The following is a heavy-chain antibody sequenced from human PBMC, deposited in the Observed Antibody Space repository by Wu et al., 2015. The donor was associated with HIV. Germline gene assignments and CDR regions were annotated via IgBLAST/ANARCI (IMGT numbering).Heavy chain of an antibody. J-gene: IGHJ1*01. Sequence: QVQLVQSGAEVKKPGSSVKVSCKASGGTFSSYAISWVRQAPGQGLEWMGGIIPIFGTANYAQKFQGRVTITADESTSTAYMELSSLRSEDTAVYYCARVGPYCSSTSCSDRRYFQHWGQGHPGHRLL. CDR1: GGTFSSYA. CDR2: IIPIFGTA. D-gene: IGHD2-2*01. V-gene: IGHV1-69*12. CDR3: ARVGPYCSSTSCSDRRYFQH.